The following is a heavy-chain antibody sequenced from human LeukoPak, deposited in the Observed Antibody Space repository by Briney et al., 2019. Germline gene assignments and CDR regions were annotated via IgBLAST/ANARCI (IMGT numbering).Heavy chain of an antibody. CDR2: IIPIFGIA. Sequence: SVKVSCKASGGTFSSYAISWVQQAPGQGLEWMGRIIPIFGIANYAQKFQGRVTITADKSTSTAYMELSSLRSEDTAVYYCARDNSPIVATIYYGMDVWGQGTTVTVSS. V-gene: IGHV1-69*04. D-gene: IGHD5-12*01. CDR3: ARDNSPIVATIYYGMDV. J-gene: IGHJ6*02. CDR1: GGTFSSYA.